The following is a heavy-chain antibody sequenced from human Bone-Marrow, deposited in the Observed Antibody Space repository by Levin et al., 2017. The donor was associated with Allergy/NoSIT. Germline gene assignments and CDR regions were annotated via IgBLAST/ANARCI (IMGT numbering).Heavy chain of an antibody. CDR2: INQRGTA. Sequence: SETLSLTCDVSGVSIDTYNWWTWVPQPPGKGLQWIGDINQRGTATYNSSLRSRVVMSVDKSRNQFSLMVNSVTAADTAVYYCARINQASGFKNWFDPWGPGILVAVS. CDR1: GVSIDTYNW. V-gene: IGHV4-4*02. J-gene: IGHJ5*02. CDR3: ARINQASGFKNWFDP. D-gene: IGHD6-25*01.